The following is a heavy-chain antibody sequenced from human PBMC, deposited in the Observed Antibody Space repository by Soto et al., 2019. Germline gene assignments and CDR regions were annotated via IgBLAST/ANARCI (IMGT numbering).Heavy chain of an antibody. Sequence: SETLSLTCTVSGGSISSYYWSWIRQPPGKGLEWSGYIYYSGSTNYNPSLKSRVTISVDTSKNQFSLKLSSVTAADTAVYYCARDAFWGGYYRDFDYWGQGTLVTVSS. J-gene: IGHJ4*02. CDR3: ARDAFWGGYYRDFDY. CDR2: IYYSGST. D-gene: IGHD3-3*01. V-gene: IGHV4-59*12. CDR1: GGSISSYY.